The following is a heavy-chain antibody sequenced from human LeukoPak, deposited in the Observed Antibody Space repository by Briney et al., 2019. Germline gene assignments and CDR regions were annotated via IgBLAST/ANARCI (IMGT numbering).Heavy chain of an antibody. D-gene: IGHD3-22*01. CDR1: GYTFTSYG. CDR2: ISAYNGNT. CDR3: ARFSEGVVVVIRLAHSGMDV. J-gene: IGHJ6*02. Sequence: ASVKVSCKASGYTFTSYGISWVRQAPGQGLEWMGWISAYNGNTNYAQKLQGRVTMTTDTSTSTAYMELRSLRSDDTAVYYCARFSEGVVVVIRLAHSGMDVWGQGTTVTVSS. V-gene: IGHV1-18*01.